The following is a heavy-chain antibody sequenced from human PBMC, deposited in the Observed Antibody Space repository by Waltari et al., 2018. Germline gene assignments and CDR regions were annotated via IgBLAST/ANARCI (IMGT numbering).Heavy chain of an antibody. J-gene: IGHJ3*02. CDR2: ISSSSSYI. CDR3: ARDEEDAFDI. Sequence: EVQLVESGGGLVRLGGSLRLSCAASGLPFSRYGMHWVRQAPGKGLEWVSSISSSSSYIYYADSVKGRFTISRDNAKNSLYLQMNSLRAEDTAVYYCARDEEDAFDIWGQGTMVTVSS. V-gene: IGHV3-21*01. CDR1: GLPFSRYG.